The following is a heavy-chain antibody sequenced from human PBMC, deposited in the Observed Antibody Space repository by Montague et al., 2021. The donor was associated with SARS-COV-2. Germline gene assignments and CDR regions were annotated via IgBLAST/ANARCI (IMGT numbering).Heavy chain of an antibody. V-gene: IGHV3-30*04. CDR1: GFAFSSYA. CDR3: ARPFGGSYYSGFDY. CDR2: ISYDGSNK. Sequence: SLRLSCAASGFAFSSYAMHWVRQAPGKGLEWVAVISYDGSNKYYADSVXGLFTISRDNSKNTLYLQMNTLRAEDTAVYYCARPFGGSYYSGFDYWGQGTLVTVSS. D-gene: IGHD1-26*01. J-gene: IGHJ4*02.